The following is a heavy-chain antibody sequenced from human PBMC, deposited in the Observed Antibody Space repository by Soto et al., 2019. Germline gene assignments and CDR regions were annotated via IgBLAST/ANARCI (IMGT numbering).Heavy chain of an antibody. CDR1: GFIFDDYA. J-gene: IGHJ6*02. CDR2: ISWDSGSI. Sequence: EVLLVESGGGLVQPGRSLRLSCAASGFIFDDYAMHWARQAPGKGLEWVSGISWDSGSIIYADSVKGRFIISRHNANNSLYMQMTSLRAEATALYYCARDMIGDILPTYYKVYYYAMDVWGQGTTVTVSS. V-gene: IGHV3-9*01. CDR3: ARDMIGDILPTYYKVYYYAMDV. D-gene: IGHD3-9*01.